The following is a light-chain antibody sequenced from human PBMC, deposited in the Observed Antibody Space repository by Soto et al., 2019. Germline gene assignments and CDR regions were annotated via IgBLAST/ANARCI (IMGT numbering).Light chain of an antibody. CDR1: QSVSSGS. CDR3: QQYKNWPL. CDR2: GAS. V-gene: IGKV3-20*01. J-gene: IGKJ5*01. Sequence: PGERATLSCRASQSVSSGSLAWYQQKVGQAPRLLIYGASSRATDIPDRFSGSGSGTDFTLTISRLEPEDFAGYFCQQYKNWPLFGQGTRLEIK.